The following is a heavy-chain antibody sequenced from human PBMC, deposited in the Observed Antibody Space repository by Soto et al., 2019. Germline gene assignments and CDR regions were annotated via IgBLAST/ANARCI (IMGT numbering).Heavy chain of an antibody. CDR1: GFTFSSYS. Sequence: PGGSLRLSCAASGFTFSSYSMNWVRQAPGKGLEWVSSISSSSSYIYYADSVKGRFTISRDNAKNSLYLQMNSLRAEDTAVYYCARDCGGGCYSFDYWGQGTMVTVSS. CDR2: ISSSSSYI. J-gene: IGHJ4*02. CDR3: ARDCGGGCYSFDY. V-gene: IGHV3-21*01. D-gene: IGHD2-21*02.